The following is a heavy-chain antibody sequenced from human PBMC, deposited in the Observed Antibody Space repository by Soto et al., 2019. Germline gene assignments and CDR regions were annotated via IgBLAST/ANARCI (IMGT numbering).Heavy chain of an antibody. CDR3: ARQEYVDYVFLDY. V-gene: IGHV4-31*03. Sequence: QVQLQESGPGLVKPSQTLSLTCTVSGVSISNDVYYWTWIRQYPGQVLEWVGYIYYTGSTYYNPSLTSRVMMSVDTSKNQFSLKLSSVSAADTAVYYCARQEYVDYVFLDYWGQGTLVTVSS. D-gene: IGHD4-17*01. CDR1: GVSISNDVYY. J-gene: IGHJ4*02. CDR2: IYYTGST.